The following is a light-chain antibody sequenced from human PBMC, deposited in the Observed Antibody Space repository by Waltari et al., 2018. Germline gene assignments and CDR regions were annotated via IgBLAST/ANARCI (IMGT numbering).Light chain of an antibody. J-gene: IGKJ2*01. CDR2: AAS. V-gene: IGKV1-39*01. Sequence: DIQMTQSTSSLSASVGDRVTITCRASQSINRHLNWYQQKPGKAPKLLIYAASSLQGGVPSRFSGSGSGTDFTLTISSLQPEDFATYYCQQSYSTPPDTFGQGTKLEIK. CDR3: QQSYSTPPDT. CDR1: QSINRH.